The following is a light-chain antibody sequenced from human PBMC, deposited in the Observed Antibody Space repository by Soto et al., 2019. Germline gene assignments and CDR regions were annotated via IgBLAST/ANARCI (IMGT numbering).Light chain of an antibody. CDR3: SSYTTSPLSYV. CDR1: TSDVGGYNY. Sequence: QSVLTQPASVSGSPGQSITISCTGTTSDVGGYNYVSWYQQHPGKVPKLMIYDVSNRPSGVSNRFSGSKSGNTASLTISGLQAEDEADYYCSSYTTSPLSYVFGTGTKVTVL. CDR2: DVS. V-gene: IGLV2-14*01. J-gene: IGLJ1*01.